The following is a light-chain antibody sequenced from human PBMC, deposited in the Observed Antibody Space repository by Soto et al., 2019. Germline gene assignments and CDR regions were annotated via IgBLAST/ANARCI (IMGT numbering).Light chain of an antibody. CDR2: AAS. V-gene: IGKV1-39*01. CDR3: QQSFGVPHVT. Sequence: DIQMTQSPLSLSASVGDRVTIACRASESISRYLNWYQQKPGKAPKLLIYAASSLQSGVPSRFSGSGSGTDFTLSISSLQPEDFATYFCQQSFGVPHVTFGGGTKVEIK. CDR1: ESISRY. J-gene: IGKJ4*01.